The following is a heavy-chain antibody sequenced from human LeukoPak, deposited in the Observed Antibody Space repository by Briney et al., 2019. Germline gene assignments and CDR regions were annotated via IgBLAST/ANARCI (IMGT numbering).Heavy chain of an antibody. V-gene: IGHV1-2*02. J-gene: IGHJ3*02. CDR2: INPNSGGT. Sequence: ASVKVSCKASGYTFTAYYIHWVRQAPGQGLECMGWINPNSGGTDYTQKFQGRVTMTRGTSISTAYMELSRLRSDDTAVYYCARAPASYAFDIWGQGTLVTVSS. CDR1: GYTFTAYY. CDR3: ARAPASYAFDI.